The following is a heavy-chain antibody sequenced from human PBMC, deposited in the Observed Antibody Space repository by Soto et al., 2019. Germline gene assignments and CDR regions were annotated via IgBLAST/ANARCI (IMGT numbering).Heavy chain of an antibody. V-gene: IGHV4-4*02. CDR3: ARAIFGVVTLWPNHNWFDP. J-gene: IGHJ5*02. Sequence: SETLSLTCAVSCGSISSSNWWSWVRQPPGKGLEWIGEIYHSGSTNYSPSLKSRVTISVDKSKNQFSLKLSSVTAADTAVYYCARAIFGVVTLWPNHNWFDPWGQGTLVTVSS. CDR1: CGSISSSNW. CDR2: IYHSGST. D-gene: IGHD3-3*01.